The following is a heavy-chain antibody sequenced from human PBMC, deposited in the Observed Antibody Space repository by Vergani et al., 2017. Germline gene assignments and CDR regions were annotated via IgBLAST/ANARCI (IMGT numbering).Heavy chain of an antibody. J-gene: IGHJ4*02. CDR2: IYHSGST. D-gene: IGHD5-18*01. V-gene: IGHV4-4*03. CDR3: ARRIQLLRAFDY. CDR1: GGSISSNNW. Sequence: QVQLQESGPGLVKPPGTLCLTCAVSGGSISSNNWWSWVRQPPGEGLEWIGEIYHSGSTNYNPSLKSRVTISVDKSKNQFSLKLSSVTAADTAVYYCARRIQLLRAFDYWGQGTLVTVSS.